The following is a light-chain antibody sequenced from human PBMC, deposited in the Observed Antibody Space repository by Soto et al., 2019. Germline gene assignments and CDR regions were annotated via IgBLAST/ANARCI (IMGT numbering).Light chain of an antibody. Sequence: NFMLIQPHSVSESPGKTVTISCAGTIGNFGSSYVQWLQQRPGSAPTTVIFEDNRRPSGVPDRFSGSIDRSSNSASLTISGLKPEDEADYFCQSYDSTYVVFGGGTKLTVL. J-gene: IGLJ2*01. V-gene: IGLV6-57*02. CDR3: QSYDSTYVV. CDR2: EDN. CDR1: IGNFGSSY.